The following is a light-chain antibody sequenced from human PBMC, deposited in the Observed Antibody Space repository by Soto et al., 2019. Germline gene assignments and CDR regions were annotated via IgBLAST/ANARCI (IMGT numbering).Light chain of an antibody. J-gene: IGLJ1*01. CDR3: CSYAGNENPYV. CDR2: DVS. Sequence: QSALTQPRSVSGSPGQSITISCSGTSSDIGGYNYVSWYQQHPGKAPKLIIYDVSKRPSGVPDRFSGSKSGNTASLTISGRQADYEADCDCCSYAGNENPYVFAAGTKVTVL. CDR1: SSDIGGYNY. V-gene: IGLV2-11*01.